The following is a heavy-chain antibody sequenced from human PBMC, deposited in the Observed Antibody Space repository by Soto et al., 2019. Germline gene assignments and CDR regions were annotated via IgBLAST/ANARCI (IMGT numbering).Heavy chain of an antibody. J-gene: IGHJ4*02. V-gene: IGHV3-23*01. CDR2: ISGSGGST. Sequence: GGSLRLSCAASGFTFSSYAMSWVRQAPGKGLEWVSAISGSGGSTYYADSVKGRFTISRDNSKNTLYLQMNSLRAEDTAVYYCAKSYYYDSSGYYPPFDYWGQGTLVTVSS. CDR3: AKSYYYDSSGYYPPFDY. CDR1: GFTFSSYA. D-gene: IGHD3-22*01.